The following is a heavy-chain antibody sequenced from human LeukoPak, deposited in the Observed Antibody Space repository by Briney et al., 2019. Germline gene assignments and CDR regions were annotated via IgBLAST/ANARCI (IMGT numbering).Heavy chain of an antibody. D-gene: IGHD4-17*01. CDR1: GYTFTGYY. V-gene: IGHV1-2*02. Sequence: ASVKVSCKASGYTFTGYYMHWVRQAPGQGLEWMGWINPNSGGTNYAQKFQGRVTMTRDTSISTAYMELSRLRSDDTAVYYCARDIHGDYSFDYWGQGTLDTVSS. J-gene: IGHJ4*02. CDR2: INPNSGGT. CDR3: ARDIHGDYSFDY.